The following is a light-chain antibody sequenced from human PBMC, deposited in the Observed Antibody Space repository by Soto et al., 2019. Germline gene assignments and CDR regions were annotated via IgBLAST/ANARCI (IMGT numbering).Light chain of an antibody. J-gene: IGKJ1*01. Sequence: VMTQSPATLSLSPGGSATLSCRASQSISDTLAWYQQKTGQAPRILIYGESRRATGFPDRLSGSGSGTEFTLTISDLQSEDFAVYYCQQYTGWPRTFGQGTKVDIK. CDR1: QSISDT. V-gene: IGKV3-15*01. CDR3: QQYTGWPRT. CDR2: GES.